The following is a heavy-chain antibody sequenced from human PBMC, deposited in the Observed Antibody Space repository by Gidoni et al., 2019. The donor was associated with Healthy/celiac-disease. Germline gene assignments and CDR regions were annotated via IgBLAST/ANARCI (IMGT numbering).Heavy chain of an antibody. CDR1: GYTFTSYA. Sequence: QVQLVQSGAEVKKPGASVKVSCKASGYTFTSYAMHWVRQAPGQRLEWMGWINAGNGNTKYSQKFQGRVTITRDTSASTAYMELSSLRSEDTAVYYCASPEGDGYNEATSSLDYWGQGTLVTVSS. CDR3: ASPEGDGYNEATSSLDY. D-gene: IGHD5-12*01. CDR2: INAGNGNT. V-gene: IGHV1-3*01. J-gene: IGHJ4*02.